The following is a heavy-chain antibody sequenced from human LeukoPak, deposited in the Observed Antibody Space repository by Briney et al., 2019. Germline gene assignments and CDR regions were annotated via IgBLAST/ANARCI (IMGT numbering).Heavy chain of an antibody. CDR1: GYSISSGYY. D-gene: IGHD6-13*01. J-gene: IGHJ4*02. V-gene: IGHV4-38-2*01. CDR2: IYHSGST. Sequence: SETLSLTCAVSGYSISSGYYWGWIRQPPGKGLEWIGSIYHSGSTYYNPSLKSRVTISVDTSKNQFSLKLSSVTAADTAVYYCARALAYSSSSFDYWGQGTLVTVSS. CDR3: ARALAYSSSSFDY.